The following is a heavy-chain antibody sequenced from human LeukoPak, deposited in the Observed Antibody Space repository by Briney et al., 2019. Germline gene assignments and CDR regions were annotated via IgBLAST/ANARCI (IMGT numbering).Heavy chain of an antibody. J-gene: IGHJ2*01. V-gene: IGHV4-4*07. CDR2: ISPSGNT. CDR3: ARVLEGSSGQHWYFDL. CDR1: GGSISSYY. Sequence: PSETLSLTCTVSGGSISSYYWSWIRQPAGKGLEWIGRISPSGNTNYSPSLKSRVTMSLGTSKNQLSLRLTSVTAADTAVYYCARVLEGSSGQHWYFDLWGRGTLVTVSS. D-gene: IGHD6-19*01.